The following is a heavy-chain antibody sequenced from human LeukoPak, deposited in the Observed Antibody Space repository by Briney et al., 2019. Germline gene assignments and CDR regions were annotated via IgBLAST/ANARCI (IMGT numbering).Heavy chain of an antibody. V-gene: IGHV4-59*01. CDR3: ARALAIRYFDL. CDR1: GGSISSYY. J-gene: IGHJ2*01. CDR2: IYYSGST. D-gene: IGHD2-21*01. Sequence: SETLSLTGTVSGGSISSYYWSWIRQPPGKGLEWIGYIYYSGSTNYNPSLKSRVTISVDTSKNQFSLKLSSVTAADTAVYYCARALAIRYFDLWGRGTLVTVSS.